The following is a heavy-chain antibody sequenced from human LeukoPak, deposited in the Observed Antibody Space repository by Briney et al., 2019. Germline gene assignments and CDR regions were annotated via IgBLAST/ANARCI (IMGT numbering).Heavy chain of an antibody. CDR1: GYTFTSYA. V-gene: IGHV1-3*01. CDR2: ISAGNGNT. J-gene: IGHJ4*02. D-gene: IGHD1-26*01. CDR3: ARDSGSGNNDY. Sequence: ASVKVSCKASGYTFTSYAIHWVRQAPGQRLEWMGWISAGNGNTKYSQNFQGRVAFISNTSATTAFMELSSLRSEDAAVYYCARDSGSGNNDYWGQGTLVTVSS.